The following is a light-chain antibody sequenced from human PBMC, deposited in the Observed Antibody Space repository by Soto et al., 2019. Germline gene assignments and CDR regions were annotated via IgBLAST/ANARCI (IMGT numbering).Light chain of an antibody. CDR3: QQYDSSLYT. CDR1: QSVSSSY. V-gene: IGKV3-20*01. Sequence: EIVLTQSPGTLSLSPGERATLSCRASQSVSSSYLAWYQQKPGQAPRLLIYSASTRATVIPDRFSGSGSGTDFTLTISRLEPEDLAVYYCQQYDSSLYTFGQGTKLEIK. CDR2: SAS. J-gene: IGKJ2*01.